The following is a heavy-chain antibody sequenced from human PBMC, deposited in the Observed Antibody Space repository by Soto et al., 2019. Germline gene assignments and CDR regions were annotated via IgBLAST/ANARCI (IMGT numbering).Heavy chain of an antibody. CDR3: HAGLEMATGDNWFDP. D-gene: IGHD5-12*01. Sequence: QVQLVESGGGVVQPGRSLRLSCAASGFTFSSYGMHWVRQAPGKGLEWVAVIWYDGSNKYYADSVKGRFTISRDNSKNTLYLQMNSLRAEDTAVYYCHAGLEMATGDNWFDPWGQGTLVTVSS. J-gene: IGHJ5*02. CDR2: IWYDGSNK. CDR1: GFTFSSYG. V-gene: IGHV3-33*01.